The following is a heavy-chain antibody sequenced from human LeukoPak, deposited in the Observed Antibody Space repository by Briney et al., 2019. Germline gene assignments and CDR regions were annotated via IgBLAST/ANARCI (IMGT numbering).Heavy chain of an antibody. Sequence: QPGGSLRLSCAASGFTFSSYAMSWVRQAPGKGLEWVSAISGSGGSTYYADSVKGRFTISRDNSKNTLYLQMNSLRAEDTAVYYCAKAASDGYRLRIVNYFDYWGQGTLVTVSS. CDR3: AKAASDGYRLRIVNYFDY. V-gene: IGHV3-23*01. D-gene: IGHD5-24*01. CDR2: ISGSGGST. J-gene: IGHJ4*02. CDR1: GFTFSSYA.